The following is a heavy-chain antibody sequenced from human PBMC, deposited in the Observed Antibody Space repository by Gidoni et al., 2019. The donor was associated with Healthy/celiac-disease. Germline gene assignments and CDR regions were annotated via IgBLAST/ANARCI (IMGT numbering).Heavy chain of an antibody. CDR1: GCTFRSDR. D-gene: IGHD3-22*01. CDR2: IRCSSSYI. V-gene: IGHV3-21*01. CDR3: ASARYYDSSGHPYYFDY. Sequence: EVQRVGSGGGRVKTGGSVGTTCAGSGCTFRSDRMNWVRQAPGKGLEWFSSIRCSSSYIYYPSSVHRLSPTARANAKHSLYLQITSLTADDTAVYYSASARYYDSSGHPYYFDYWGQGTLVTVSS. J-gene: IGHJ4*02.